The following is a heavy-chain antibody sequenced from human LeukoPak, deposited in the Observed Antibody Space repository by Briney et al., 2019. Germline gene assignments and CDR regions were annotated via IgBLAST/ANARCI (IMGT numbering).Heavy chain of an antibody. CDR1: GGSISSSSYY. CDR2: IYYSGST. CDR3: ARQWELLSYYYYMDV. J-gene: IGHJ6*03. Sequence: SETLSLTCTVSGGSISSSSYYWGWIRQPPGKGLEWIGSIYYSGSTNYNPSLKSRVTISVDTSKNQFSLKLSSVTAADTAVYYCARQWELLSYYYYMDVWGKGTTVTVSS. D-gene: IGHD1-26*01. V-gene: IGHV4-39*01.